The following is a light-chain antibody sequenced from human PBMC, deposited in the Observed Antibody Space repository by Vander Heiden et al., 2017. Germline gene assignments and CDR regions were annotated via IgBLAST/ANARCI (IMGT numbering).Light chain of an antibody. CDR1: QSISSY. J-gene: IGKJ4*01. V-gene: IGKV1-39*01. Sequence: DSQMTQSPSSLSASVGDRVTITCRASQSISSYLNWYQQKPGKAPQVLIYVASSLQSGVPSRFSGSGSGTDFTLTISSLQPEDFATYYCQQSYSTPLTFGGGTKVEIK. CDR3: QQSYSTPLT. CDR2: VAS.